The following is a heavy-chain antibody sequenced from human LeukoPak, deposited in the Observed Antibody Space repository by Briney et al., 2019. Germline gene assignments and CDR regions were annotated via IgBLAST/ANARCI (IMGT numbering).Heavy chain of an antibody. V-gene: IGHV3-30-3*01. J-gene: IGHJ6*02. CDR2: ISYDGSNK. CDR1: GFTFSSYA. D-gene: IGHD1-1*01. Sequence: GGSLRLSCAASGFTFSSYAMHWVRQAPGKGLEWVSVISYDGSNKYYADSVKGRFTISRDNSKNTLYLQMNSLRAEDTAVYYCAREAGELAHYYYYGMDVWGQGTAVTVSS. CDR3: AREAGELAHYYYYGMDV.